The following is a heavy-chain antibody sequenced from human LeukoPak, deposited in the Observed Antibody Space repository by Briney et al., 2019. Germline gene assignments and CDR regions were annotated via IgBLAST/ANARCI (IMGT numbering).Heavy chain of an antibody. D-gene: IGHD4-17*01. CDR3: ARVLEPYGDLDAFDI. CDR1: GYTFTSYD. Sequence: ASVKVSCKASGYTFTSYDINWVRQATGQGLEWMGWMNPNSGNTGYSQKFQGRVTITRDTSASTAYMELSSLRSEDTAVYYCARVLEPYGDLDAFDIWGQGTMVTVSS. V-gene: IGHV1-8*01. J-gene: IGHJ3*02. CDR2: MNPNSGNT.